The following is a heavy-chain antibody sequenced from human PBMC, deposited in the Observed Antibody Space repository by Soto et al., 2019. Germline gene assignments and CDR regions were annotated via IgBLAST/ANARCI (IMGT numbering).Heavy chain of an antibody. J-gene: IGHJ6*02. CDR2: IIPIFGTA. CDR3: ARGQRGSSSSYYYYYGMDV. D-gene: IGHD6-6*01. Sequence: SVKLSCKASGDTFSSYAISWVRQAPRQGLEWMGGIIPIFGTANYAQKFQGRVTITADESTSTAYMELSSLRSEDTAVYYCARGQRGSSSSYYYYYGMDVWGQATTVTVSS. CDR1: GDTFSSYA. V-gene: IGHV1-69*13.